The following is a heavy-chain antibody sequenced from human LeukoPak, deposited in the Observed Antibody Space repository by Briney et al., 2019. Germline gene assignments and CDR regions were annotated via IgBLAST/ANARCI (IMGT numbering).Heavy chain of an antibody. CDR3: ARDRVTTVTTHFDY. CDR2: ISAYNGNT. V-gene: IGHV1-18*01. Sequence: ASAKVSCKASGYTFTSYGISWVRQAPGQGLEWMGWISAYNGNTNYAQKLQGRVTMTTDTSTSTAYMELRSLRSDDTAVYYCARDRVTTVTTHFDYWGQGTLVTVSS. J-gene: IGHJ4*02. D-gene: IGHD4-17*01. CDR1: GYTFTSYG.